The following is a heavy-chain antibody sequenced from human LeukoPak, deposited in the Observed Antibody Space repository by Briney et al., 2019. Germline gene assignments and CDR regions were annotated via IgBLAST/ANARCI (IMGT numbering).Heavy chain of an antibody. Sequence: ASVKVSCMASGYTFTSYGISWVRQAPGQGLEWMGWISAYNGNTNYAQKLQGRVTMTTDTSTSTAYMELRSLRSDDTAVYYCARYTDILTGYSLDYWGQGTLVTVSS. J-gene: IGHJ4*02. CDR1: GYTFTSYG. D-gene: IGHD3-9*01. CDR3: ARYTDILTGYSLDY. CDR2: ISAYNGNT. V-gene: IGHV1-18*04.